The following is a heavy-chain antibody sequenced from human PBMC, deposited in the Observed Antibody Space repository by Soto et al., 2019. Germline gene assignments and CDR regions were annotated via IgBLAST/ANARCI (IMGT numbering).Heavy chain of an antibody. V-gene: IGHV4-59*01. CDR1: GGSISSYY. CDR2: IYYSGST. Sequence: KPSETLSLTCTVSGGSISSYYWSWIRQPPGKGLEWIGYIYYSGSTNYNPSLKSRVTISVDTSKNQFSLKLSSVTAADTAVYYCARITQDYYDSSGYYHDVVLFDYWGQGTLVTVSS. J-gene: IGHJ4*02. CDR3: ARITQDYYDSSGYYHDVVLFDY. D-gene: IGHD3-22*01.